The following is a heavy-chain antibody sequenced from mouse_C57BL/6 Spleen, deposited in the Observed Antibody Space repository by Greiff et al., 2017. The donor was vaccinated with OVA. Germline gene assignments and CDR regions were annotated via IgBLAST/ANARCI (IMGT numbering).Heavy chain of an antibody. CDR2: INPSTGGT. J-gene: IGHJ3*01. CDR3: AREDYDGAY. Sequence: EVQLQQSGPELVKPGASVKISCKASGYSFTGYYMNWVKQSPEKSLEWIGEINPSTGGTTYNQKFKAKATLTVDKSSSTAYMQLKSLTSEDSAVYYCAREDYDGAYWGQGTLVTVSA. D-gene: IGHD2-3*01. V-gene: IGHV1-42*01. CDR1: GYSFTGYY.